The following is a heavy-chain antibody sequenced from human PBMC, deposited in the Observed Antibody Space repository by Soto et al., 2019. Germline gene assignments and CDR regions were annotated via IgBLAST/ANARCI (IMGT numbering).Heavy chain of an antibody. V-gene: IGHV4-59*01. D-gene: IGHD2-21*02. Sequence: SETLSLTCTVSGGSISSYYWSWIRQPPGKGLEWIGYIYYSGSTNYNPSLKSRVTISVDTSKNQFSLKLSSVTAADTAVYYCARTYCGGDCKIDYWGQGTLVTVSS. CDR1: GGSISSYY. CDR2: IYYSGST. J-gene: IGHJ4*02. CDR3: ARTYCGGDCKIDY.